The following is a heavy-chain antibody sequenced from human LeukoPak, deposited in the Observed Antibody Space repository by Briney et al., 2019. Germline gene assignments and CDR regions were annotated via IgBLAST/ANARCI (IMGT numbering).Heavy chain of an antibody. D-gene: IGHD2-2*01. CDR1: GGSLSSGSNY. J-gene: IGHJ5*02. CDR3: ARESVPVAMVGNNWFGP. Sequence: SQTLSLTCTVSGGSLSSGSNYWSWIRQPAGTGLEWIGRVYTSGNTNYNPSLKRRGTISVDTSKNQFSLRLTSVTAADTAIYYCARESVPVAMVGNNWFGPWGQGILVTVSS. V-gene: IGHV4-61*02. CDR2: VYTSGNT.